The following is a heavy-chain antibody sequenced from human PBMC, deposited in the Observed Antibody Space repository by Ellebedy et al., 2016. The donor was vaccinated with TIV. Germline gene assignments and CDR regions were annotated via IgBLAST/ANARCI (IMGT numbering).Heavy chain of an antibody. V-gene: IGHV4-59*08. Sequence: SETLSLTCTVSGGSISSYYWSWIRQPPGKGLEWIGYIYYSGSTNYNPSLKSRVTISVDMSKNQFSLKLSSVTAADTALYYCARQTDLSTGWSQYNWFDPWGQGTLVTVSS. J-gene: IGHJ5*02. D-gene: IGHD6-19*01. CDR2: IYYSGST. CDR1: GGSISSYY. CDR3: ARQTDLSTGWSQYNWFDP.